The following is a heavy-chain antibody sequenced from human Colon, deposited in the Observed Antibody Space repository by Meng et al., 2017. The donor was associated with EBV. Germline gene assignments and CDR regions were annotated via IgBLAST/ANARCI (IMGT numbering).Heavy chain of an antibody. CDR1: GGSVSSGGYY. D-gene: IGHD6-19*01. CDR2: IYYSGST. Sequence: QVQLQESGPGLVKPSQTLSLTCTVLGGSVSSGGYYWTWIRQHPGKGLEWFGHIYYSGSTFYNPSLKRRVIISIDTSKNQFSLNLRSVTAADTAVYYCARVSSGWDYFDYWGQGTLVTVSS. CDR3: ARVSSGWDYFDY. V-gene: IGHV4-31*03. J-gene: IGHJ4*02.